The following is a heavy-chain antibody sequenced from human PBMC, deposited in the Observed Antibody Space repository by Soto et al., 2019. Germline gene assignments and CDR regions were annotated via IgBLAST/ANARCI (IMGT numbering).Heavy chain of an antibody. D-gene: IGHD3-10*01. V-gene: IGHV5-10-1*01. CDR2: IDPSDSYT. CDR3: AKGFLPYYYYYGMDV. Sequence: GQSLKISCKGSAYSSTSYWISWVRQMPGKGLAWMGRIDPSDSYTNYSPSFQGHVTISADKSISTAYLQWSSLKASDTAMYYCAKGFLPYYYYYGMDVWAQATTVTVSS. J-gene: IGHJ6*02. CDR1: AYSSTSYW.